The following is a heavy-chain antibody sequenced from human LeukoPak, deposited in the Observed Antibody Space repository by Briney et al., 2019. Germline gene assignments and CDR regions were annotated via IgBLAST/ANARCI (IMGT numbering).Heavy chain of an antibody. V-gene: IGHV4-34*01. CDR1: GGSFSGYY. CDR2: INHSGCT. Sequence: SETLSLTCAVYGGSFSGYYWSWIRQPPGKGLEWIGEINHSGCTNYNPSLKSRVTISVDKSKNQFSLKLSSVTAADTAVYYCASLKGYSKNPFFDYWGQGTLVTVSS. CDR3: ASLKGYSKNPFFDY. D-gene: IGHD5-18*01. J-gene: IGHJ4*02.